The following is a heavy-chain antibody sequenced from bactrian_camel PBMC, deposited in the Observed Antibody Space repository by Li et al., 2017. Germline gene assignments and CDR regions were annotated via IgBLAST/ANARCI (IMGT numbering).Heavy chain of an antibody. CDR2: IIDSYGAT. V-gene: IGHV3S63*01. CDR3: AARTYGGSWPSNSLFNEDEYNY. Sequence: HVQLVESGGGSVQVGGSLTLSCVNSGYTYSYYVMDWFRQAPGNEREVVAIIDSYGATTYTDSVKGRFTMSHDKTKNTFYLQIDNLKPEDSAMFYCAARTYGGSWPSNSLFNEDEYNYLGQGTQVTVS. CDR1: GYTYSYYV. J-gene: IGHJ4*01. D-gene: IGHD6*01.